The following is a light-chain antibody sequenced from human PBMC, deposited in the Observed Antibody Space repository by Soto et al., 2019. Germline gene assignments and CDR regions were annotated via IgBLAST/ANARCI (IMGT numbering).Light chain of an antibody. CDR1: QSLVHSDGNTY. J-gene: IGKJ2*01. CDR3: RHATQFTYT. Sequence: DIVMAQSPLSSPVPLGQPASISCRSSQSLVHSDGNTYLSWLHQRPGQPPRLLIYKISHRFSGVPDRFSGSAAGTDFTLRISRVEAEDVWVYYCRHATQFTYTFGQGPKLDIK. CDR2: KIS. V-gene: IGKV2-24*01.